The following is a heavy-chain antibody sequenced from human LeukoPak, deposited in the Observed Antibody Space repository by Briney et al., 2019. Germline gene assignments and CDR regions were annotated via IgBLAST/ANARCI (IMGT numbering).Heavy chain of an antibody. CDR1: GFTFNSYV. CDR3: AKGQVSGTYSRFDY. J-gene: IGHJ4*02. V-gene: IGHV3-23*01. CDR2: ISGPGRTT. Sequence: QPGGSLSLSCAASGFTFNSYVMSWVRQAPGKGLEWVSGISGPGRTTYYADFVKGRFTISRDNSKNTLYLQMNSLTADDTAVYYCAKGQVSGTYSRFDYWGQGTLITVSS. D-gene: IGHD3-10*01.